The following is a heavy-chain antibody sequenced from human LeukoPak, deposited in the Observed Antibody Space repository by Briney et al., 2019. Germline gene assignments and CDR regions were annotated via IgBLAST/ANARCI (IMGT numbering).Heavy chain of an antibody. CDR3: ARVDSSSKGNWFDP. Sequence: ASVKVSCKASGYTFTSYAMNWVRQAPGQGLEWMGWINTNTGNPTYAQGFTGRFVFSLDTSVSTAYLQISSLKAEDTAVYYCARVDSSSKGNWFDPWGQGTLVTVPS. V-gene: IGHV7-4-1*02. J-gene: IGHJ5*02. CDR1: GYTFTSYA. CDR2: INTNTGNP. D-gene: IGHD6-6*01.